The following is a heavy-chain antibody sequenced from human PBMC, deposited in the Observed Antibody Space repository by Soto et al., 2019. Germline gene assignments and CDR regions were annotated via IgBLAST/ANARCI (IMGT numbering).Heavy chain of an antibody. J-gene: IGHJ4*02. V-gene: IGHV3-30*18. CDR3: EKGSYEKLLPLGY. Sequence: GGSLRLSCAASGFTFSSYGMHWVRQAPGKGLEWVAVISYDGSNKYYADSVKGRFTISRDNSKNTLYLQMNSLRAEDTAVYYCEKGSYEKLLPLGYWGQGPLVTVS. D-gene: IGHD3-10*01. CDR1: GFTFSSYG. CDR2: ISYDGSNK.